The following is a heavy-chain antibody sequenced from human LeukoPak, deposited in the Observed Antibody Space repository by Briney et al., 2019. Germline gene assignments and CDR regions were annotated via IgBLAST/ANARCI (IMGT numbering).Heavy chain of an antibody. J-gene: IGHJ6*02. D-gene: IGHD3-10*01. Sequence: SQTLSLTCAVSGGSISRGGYSWSWIRQPPGKGLEWIGYIYHSGSTYYNPSLKSRVTISVDRSKNQFSLKLSSVTAADTAVYYCARSPFGESIYYYGMDVWGQGTTVTVSS. CDR3: ARSPFGESIYYYGMDV. CDR1: GGSISRGGYS. CDR2: IYHSGST. V-gene: IGHV4-30-2*01.